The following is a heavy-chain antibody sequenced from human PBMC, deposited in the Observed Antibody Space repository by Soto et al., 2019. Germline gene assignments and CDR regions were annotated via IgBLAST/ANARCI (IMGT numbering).Heavy chain of an antibody. J-gene: IGHJ4*02. CDR3: ARAVLPATAPFDY. Sequence: SETLSLTCTVSAGSISNYYWSWIRQPPGKGLEWIGYIYYSGSTNYNPSLQSRVTISVDTSKNQFSLKLSSVTAADTAVYYCARAVLPATAPFDYWGQGTLVTVSS. CDR1: AGSISNYY. CDR2: IYYSGST. D-gene: IGHD2-2*01. V-gene: IGHV4-59*01.